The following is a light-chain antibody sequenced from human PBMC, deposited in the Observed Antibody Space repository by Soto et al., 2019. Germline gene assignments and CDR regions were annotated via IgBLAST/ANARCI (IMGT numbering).Light chain of an antibody. CDR2: AAS. CDR3: LQDYSYPRT. J-gene: IGKJ2*01. CDR1: QVIRND. Sequence: AIQMTQSPSSLSASVGDRVTITCRASQVIRNDLGWYQQKPGKAPMLLIFAASSLQSGVPSRFSGSYSGTEFTLTISGLQPEDSATYYCLQDYSYPRTFGQGTKLEI. V-gene: IGKV1-6*01.